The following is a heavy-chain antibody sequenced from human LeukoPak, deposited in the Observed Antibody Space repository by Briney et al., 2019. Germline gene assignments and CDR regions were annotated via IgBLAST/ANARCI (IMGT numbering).Heavy chain of an antibody. CDR3: ASAGNPHYFDF. V-gene: IGHV4-59*11. J-gene: IGHJ4*02. CDR2: IYYTGST. Sequence: PSETLSLTCTVSGVSISSHYWSWIRHSPGKGLEWIGNIYYTGSTNYNPSLKSRVAISIDTSKNQFSLTLHSVTAADAAVYYCASAGNPHYFDFWGQGPLVTVSS. CDR1: GVSISSHY.